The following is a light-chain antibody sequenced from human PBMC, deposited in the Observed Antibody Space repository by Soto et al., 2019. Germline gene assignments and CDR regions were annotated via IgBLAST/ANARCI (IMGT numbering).Light chain of an antibody. CDR3: SSYTSSSPYV. CDR2: DVI. Sequence: QSALTQPASVSDSPGQSITISCIGTSSDIGAFNHVSWHQQHPGKAPKLIIYDVINRPSGVSNRFSGSKTGNTASLIISGLQAEDEADYYCSSYTSSSPYVFGSGTQLTVL. CDR1: SSDIGAFNH. V-gene: IGLV2-14*03. J-gene: IGLJ1*01.